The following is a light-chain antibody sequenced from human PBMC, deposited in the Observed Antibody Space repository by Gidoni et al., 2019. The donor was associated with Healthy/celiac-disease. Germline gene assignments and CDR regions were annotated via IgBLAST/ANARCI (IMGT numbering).Light chain of an antibody. CDR1: QSVSSY. V-gene: IGKV3-11*01. CDR2: DAS. J-gene: IGKJ5*01. Sequence: IVLTTSPATLSLSPGERATRSCRASQSVSSYLAWYQQKPGQAPRLLIYDASNRATGIPARFSGSGSGTDFTLTISSLEPEDFAVYYCQQRSNWPPITFGEGTRVEIK. CDR3: QQRSNWPPIT.